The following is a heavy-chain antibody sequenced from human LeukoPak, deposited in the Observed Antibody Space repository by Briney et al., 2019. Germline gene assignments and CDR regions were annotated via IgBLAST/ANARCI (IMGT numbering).Heavy chain of an antibody. CDR3: ARGIVVVPAAIDY. CDR2: INPNSGGT. V-gene: IGHV1-2*02. D-gene: IGHD2-2*02. CDR1: GYTFTGYY. Sequence: GASVKVSRKASGYTFTGYYMHWVRQAPGQGLEWMGWINPNSGGTNYAQKFQGRVTMTRDTSISTAYMELSRLRSDDTAVYYCARGIVVVPAAIDYWGQGTLVTVSS. J-gene: IGHJ4*02.